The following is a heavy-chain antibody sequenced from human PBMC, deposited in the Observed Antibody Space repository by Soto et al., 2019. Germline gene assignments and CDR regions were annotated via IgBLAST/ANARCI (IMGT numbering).Heavy chain of an antibody. D-gene: IGHD5-18*01. J-gene: IGHJ6*02. CDR2: ISAYNGDT. CDR1: GYTFTTYG. V-gene: IGHV1-18*01. Sequence: QVQLVQSGAEVKKPGASVKVSYKASGYTFTTYGISWVRQAPGQGLEWMGWISAYNGDTDYAQNLQGRVTMTTDTSTTTAYMELRSLRSDDTAVYYCAREARGNSRVYYYYGMDVWGQGTTVTVSS. CDR3: AREARGNSRVYYYYGMDV.